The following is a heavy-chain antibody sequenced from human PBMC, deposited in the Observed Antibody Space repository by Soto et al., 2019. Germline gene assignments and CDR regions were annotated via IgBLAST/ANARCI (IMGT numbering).Heavy chain of an antibody. CDR1: GYTFTGYY. D-gene: IGHD6-13*01. CDR2: INPNSGGT. Sequence: ASVKVSCKASGYTFTGYYMHWVRQAPGQGLEWMGWINPNSGGTNYAQKFQGRVTMTRDTSISTAYMELSRLRSDDTAVYYCERVQLIAEAVSHSDVWGQGTTVTVSS. V-gene: IGHV1-2*02. J-gene: IGHJ6*02. CDR3: ERVQLIAEAVSHSDV.